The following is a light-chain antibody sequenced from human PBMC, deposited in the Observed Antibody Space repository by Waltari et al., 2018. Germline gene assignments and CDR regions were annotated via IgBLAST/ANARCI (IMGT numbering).Light chain of an antibody. CDR3: SSYGGYNNFGV. Sequence: QSALTQPPSASGSPGQSVTISCTGTSSDVGGYNHVSWYQQRPGKAPKLMIYEVSKRPAGVPDRFYGSKSGSTASLAVSGLQAEDEADYYGSSYGGYNNFGVFGTGTKVTVL. CDR1: SSDVGGYNH. CDR2: EVS. V-gene: IGLV2-8*01. J-gene: IGLJ1*01.